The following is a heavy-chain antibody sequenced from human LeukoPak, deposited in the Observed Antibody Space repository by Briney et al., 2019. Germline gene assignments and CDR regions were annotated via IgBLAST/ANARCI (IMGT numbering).Heavy chain of an antibody. CDR3: AGQLELRYYGMDV. CDR1: GGSISSYY. V-gene: IGHV4-59*08. D-gene: IGHD1-7*01. J-gene: IGHJ6*02. CDR2: IYYSGST. Sequence: PSETLSLTCTVSGGSISSYYWSWIRQPPGKGLEWIGYIYYSGSTNYSPSLKSRVTISVDTSKNQFSLKLSSVTAADTAVYYCAGQLELRYYGMDVWGQGTTVTVSS.